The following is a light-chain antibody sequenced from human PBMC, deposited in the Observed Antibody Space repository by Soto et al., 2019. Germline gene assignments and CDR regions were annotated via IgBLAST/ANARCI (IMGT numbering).Light chain of an antibody. CDR3: CAYAGSGTVV. CDR1: SNDVGRYNL. CDR2: EAT. V-gene: IGLV2-23*01. J-gene: IGLJ3*02. Sequence: QAVLTQPASVSGSPEQSITISCTGTSNDVGRYNLVSLYQQHPGKAPKVMIYEATKRPSGVSNRFSGSKSGNTASLTISGLQAEDEADYYCCAYAGSGTVVFGGGTKLTVL.